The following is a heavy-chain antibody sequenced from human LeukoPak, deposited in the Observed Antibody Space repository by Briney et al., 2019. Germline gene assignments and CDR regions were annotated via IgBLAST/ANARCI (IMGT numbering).Heavy chain of an antibody. CDR1: GGSISSSSYY. V-gene: IGHV4-39*01. Sequence: PSETLSLTCTVSGGSISSSSYYWGWIRQPPGKGLEWIGSIYYSGSTYYNPSLKSRVTISVDTSKNQFSLKLSSVTAVDTAVYYCASGIAAAGRWVWFDPWGQGTLVTVSS. J-gene: IGHJ5*02. CDR2: IYYSGST. CDR3: ASGIAAAGRWVWFDP. D-gene: IGHD6-13*01.